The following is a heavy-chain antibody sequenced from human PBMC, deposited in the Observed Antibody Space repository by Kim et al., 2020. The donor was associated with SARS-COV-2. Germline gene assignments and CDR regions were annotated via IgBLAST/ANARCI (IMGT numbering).Heavy chain of an antibody. D-gene: IGHD6-13*01. V-gene: IGHV7-4-1*02. J-gene: IGHJ6*02. CDR3: ARQGTAAAQTGSMDV. Sequence: AQGFRGRFALSLDASVSTAYLQISSLTAEDTAVYYCARQGTAAAQTGSMDVWGQGTTVTVSS.